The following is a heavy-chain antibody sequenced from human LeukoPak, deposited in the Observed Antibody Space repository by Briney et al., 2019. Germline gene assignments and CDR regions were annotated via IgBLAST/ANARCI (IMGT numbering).Heavy chain of an antibody. CDR3: ARLQLWSYHFDY. CDR1: GFTFSSYA. V-gene: IGHV3-30-3*01. D-gene: IGHD5-18*01. Sequence: GGSLRLSCAASGFTFSSYARHWVRQAPGKGLEWVAVISYDGSNKYYADSVKGRFTISRDNSKNTLYLQMNSLRAEDTAVYYCARLQLWSYHFDYWGQGTLVTVSS. J-gene: IGHJ4*02. CDR2: ISYDGSNK.